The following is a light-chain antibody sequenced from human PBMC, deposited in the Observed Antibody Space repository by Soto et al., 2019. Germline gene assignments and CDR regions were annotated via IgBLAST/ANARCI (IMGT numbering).Light chain of an antibody. CDR2: AAS. CDR1: QSVSSSY. CDR3: QQYGDSPRT. J-gene: IGKJ1*01. V-gene: IGKV3-20*01. Sequence: EIVLTQSPGTLSLSPGERATLSCRASQSVSSSYLAWYQQKPGQAPRLLIYAASTRATGIPDRFSASGCGTDFSLTISRLETEYFGVYYCQQYGDSPRTFGQGTRVEIK.